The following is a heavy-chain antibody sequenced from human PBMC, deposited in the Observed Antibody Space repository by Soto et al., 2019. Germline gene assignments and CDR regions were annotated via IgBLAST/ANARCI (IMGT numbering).Heavy chain of an antibody. D-gene: IGHD3-22*01. CDR2: IIPIFGTA. V-gene: IGHV1-69*01. CDR1: GGTFSSYA. CDR3: ARVEDGFRDSSGYYWYFDL. J-gene: IGHJ2*01. Sequence: QVQLVQSGAEVKKPGSSVKVSCKASGGTFSSYAISWVRQAPGQGLEWMGGIIPIFGTANYAQKFQGRVTITADESTSTAYMELSSLRSEDTAVYYCARVEDGFRDSSGYYWYFDLWGRGTLVTVSS.